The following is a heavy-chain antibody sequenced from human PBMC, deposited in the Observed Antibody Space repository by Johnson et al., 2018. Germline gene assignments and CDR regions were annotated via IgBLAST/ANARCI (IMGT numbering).Heavy chain of an antibody. J-gene: IGHJ1*01. V-gene: IGHV3-30-3*01. CDR2: ISSDGSNK. CDR3: ARDGGYYYDSSGYYLAEYFQH. CDR1: GFTFSNYA. Sequence: QVQLVQSGGGVVQPGRSLRLSCAASGFTFSNYAIHWVRQAPGKGLEWVAVISSDGSNKYYADSVKGRFTISRDNSKNTLYLQMNSLRAGDTAVYYCARDGGYYYDSSGYYLAEYFQHWGQGTLVTVSS. D-gene: IGHD3-22*01.